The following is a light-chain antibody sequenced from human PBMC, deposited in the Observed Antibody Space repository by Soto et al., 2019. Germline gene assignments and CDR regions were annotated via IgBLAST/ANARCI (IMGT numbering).Light chain of an antibody. CDR3: QSYRNFSWT. CDR2: DVS. J-gene: IGKJ1*01. CDR1: QSVSAW. V-gene: IGKV1-5*01. Sequence: DSEMTQSPSILSASVGDSVTITCRASQSVSAWLAWYQVKPGKAPKFLMYDVSSLESGVPSRFSGVGSGTEFTLTIDSLQPDDFATYYCQSYRNFSWTFGQGTKVDIK.